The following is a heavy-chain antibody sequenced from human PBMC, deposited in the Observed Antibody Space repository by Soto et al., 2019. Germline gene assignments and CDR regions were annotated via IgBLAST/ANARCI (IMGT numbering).Heavy chain of an antibody. CDR1: GGIFTNNA. D-gene: IGHD5-18*01. CDR2: IIPLFDTA. Sequence: QVQVVQSGAEVKKPGSSVKVSCKVSGGIFTNNAISWVRQAPGQGLEWLGGIIPLFDTAYYAQIFRGRLRISADGAPTTAYMELSGLTSADTAVYFCATGGHNDGYNFSLGMDVWGQGTTGTVS. V-gene: IGHV1-69*01. CDR3: ATGGHNDGYNFSLGMDV. J-gene: IGHJ6*02.